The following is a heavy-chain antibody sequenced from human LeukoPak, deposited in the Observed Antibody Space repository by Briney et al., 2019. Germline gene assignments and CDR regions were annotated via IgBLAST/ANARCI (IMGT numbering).Heavy chain of an antibody. V-gene: IGHV4-34*01. Sequence: PSETLSLTCAVSGGSISSGGYSWSWIRQPPGKGLEWIGEINHSGSTNYNPSLKSRVTISVDTSKNQFSLKLSSVTAADTAVYYCARAVWRPWRPRGYYFDYWGQGTLVTVSS. CDR1: GGSISSGGYS. J-gene: IGHJ4*02. CDR2: INHSGST. D-gene: IGHD2-8*01. CDR3: ARAVWRPWRPRGYYFDY.